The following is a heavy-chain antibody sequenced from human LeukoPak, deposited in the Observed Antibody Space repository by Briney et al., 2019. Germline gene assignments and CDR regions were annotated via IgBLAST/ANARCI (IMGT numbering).Heavy chain of an antibody. CDR1: GYTLTELS. Sequence: ASVTVSCKVSGYTLTELSMHWVRQAPGKGLEWMGGFYPEDGETIYAQKFQGRVTMTEDTSTDTAYMELSSLRSEDTAVYYCCSLTYTFWFDPWGQGTLVTVSS. V-gene: IGHV1-24*01. CDR3: CSLTYTFWFDP. CDR2: FYPEDGET. D-gene: IGHD2-15*01. J-gene: IGHJ5*02.